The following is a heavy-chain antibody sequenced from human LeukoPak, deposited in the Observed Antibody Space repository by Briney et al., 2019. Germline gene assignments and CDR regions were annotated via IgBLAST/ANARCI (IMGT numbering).Heavy chain of an antibody. CDR2: IYYSGST. V-gene: IGHV4-39*01. CDR1: GGSISSSSYY. Sequence: SETLSLTCTVSGGSISSSSYYWGWIRQPPGKGLEWIGSIYYSGSTYYNPSLKSRVTTSVDTSKNQFSPKLSSVTAADTAVYYCARGLSGYDYVVVFDYWGQGTLVTVSS. J-gene: IGHJ4*02. D-gene: IGHD5-12*01. CDR3: ARGLSGYDYVVVFDY.